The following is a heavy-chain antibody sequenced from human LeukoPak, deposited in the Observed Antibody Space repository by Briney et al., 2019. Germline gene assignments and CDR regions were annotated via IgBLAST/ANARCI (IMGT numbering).Heavy chain of an antibody. V-gene: IGHV3-33*01. D-gene: IGHD5-18*01. CDR2: IWYDGSNK. Sequence: PGGSPRLSCAASGFTFSSYGMHWVRQAPGKGLEWVAVIWYDGSNKYYADSVKGRFTISRDNSKNTLYLQMNSLRAEDTAVYYCARDLRGYSYGTDAFDIWGQGTMVTVSS. CDR3: ARDLRGYSYGTDAFDI. CDR1: GFTFSSYG. J-gene: IGHJ3*02.